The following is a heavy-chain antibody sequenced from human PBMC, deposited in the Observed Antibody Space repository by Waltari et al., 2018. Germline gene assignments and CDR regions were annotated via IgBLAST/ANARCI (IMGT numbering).Heavy chain of an antibody. CDR3: AILEYSSSAGGGDAFDI. D-gene: IGHD6-6*01. Sequence: EVQLLESGGGLVQPGGSLRLSCAASGFTFSSYAMSWVRQAPGKGLEWVSAISGSGGSTDYADPGKGRFTISRENSKNTLYLQMNSLRAEDTAVYYCAILEYSSSAGGGDAFDIWGQGTMVTVSS. J-gene: IGHJ3*02. CDR1: GFTFSSYA. CDR2: ISGSGGST. V-gene: IGHV3-23*01.